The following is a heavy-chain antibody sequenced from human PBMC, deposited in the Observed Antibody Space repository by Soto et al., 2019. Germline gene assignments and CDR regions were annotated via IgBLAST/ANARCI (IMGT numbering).Heavy chain of an antibody. J-gene: IGHJ4*02. CDR2: TYYRSKWYN. CDR1: GESVSSNSAI. Sequence: SQSLSLTCGISGESVSSNSAIWDWIRQSPSRGLEWLGRTYYRSKWYNDYAVSVKSRITINPDTSKNQFSLQLNSVTPEDTAVYYCARDKGWFDYWGQGTLVTVSS. CDR3: ARDKGWFDY. D-gene: IGHD6-19*01. V-gene: IGHV6-1*01.